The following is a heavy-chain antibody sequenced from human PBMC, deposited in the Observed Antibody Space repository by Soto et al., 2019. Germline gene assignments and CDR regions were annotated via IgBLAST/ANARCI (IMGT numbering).Heavy chain of an antibody. Sequence: PVGSLRLSCAASGFTFSSYGMHWVRQAPGKGLEWVAVISYDGSNKYYADSVKGRFTISRDNSKNTLYLQMNSLRAEDTAVYYCAKDNLDAVAEPSYYYGMDVWGQGTTVTVSS. J-gene: IGHJ6*02. CDR1: GFTFSSYG. D-gene: IGHD6-19*01. CDR2: ISYDGSNK. CDR3: AKDNLDAVAEPSYYYGMDV. V-gene: IGHV3-30*18.